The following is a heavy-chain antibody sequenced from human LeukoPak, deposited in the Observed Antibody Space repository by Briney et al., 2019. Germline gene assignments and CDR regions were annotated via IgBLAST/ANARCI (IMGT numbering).Heavy chain of an antibody. D-gene: IGHD3-22*01. J-gene: IGHJ4*02. CDR1: GFTFSSYS. Sequence: GGSLRLSCAASGFTFSSYSMNWVRQAPGKGLEWVSSISSSSSYIYYADSVKGRFTISRDNAKNSLYLQMNSLRAEDTAVYYCARGRDYDSSGYYPDFDYWGQGTLLTVSS. CDR3: ARGRDYDSSGYYPDFDY. V-gene: IGHV3-21*01. CDR2: ISSSSSYI.